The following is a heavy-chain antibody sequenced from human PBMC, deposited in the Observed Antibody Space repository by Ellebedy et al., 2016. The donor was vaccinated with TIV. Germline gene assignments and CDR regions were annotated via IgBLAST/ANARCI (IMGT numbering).Heavy chain of an antibody. D-gene: IGHD6-13*01. Sequence: ASVKVSCKASGYTFSNYYMHWVRQAPGQGLEWMGIINPSGGSTTYAQGFRGRVTMTRDTSTSTDYMELSSLRSEDTAVYYCARGSRGGSSTWDYGMDVWGQGTTVTVSS. CDR1: GYTFSNYY. V-gene: IGHV1-46*01. CDR3: ARGSRGGSSTWDYGMDV. J-gene: IGHJ6*02. CDR2: INPSGGST.